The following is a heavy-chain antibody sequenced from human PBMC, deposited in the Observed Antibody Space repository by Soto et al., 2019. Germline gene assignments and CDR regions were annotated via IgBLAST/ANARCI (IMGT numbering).Heavy chain of an antibody. D-gene: IGHD3-3*01. CDR1: GFTFSSYA. V-gene: IGHV3-23*01. CDR2: ISGSGGST. J-gene: IGHJ4*02. CDR3: AKDAYDFWSGYYNRIFDY. Sequence: EVQLLESGGGLVQPGGSLRLSCAASGFTFSSYAMSWVRQAPGKGLEWVSAISGSGGSTYYADSVKGRFTISRDNSKNMLDLQMNSLRAEDTALYYCAKDAYDFWSGYYNRIFDYWGQGTLVTVSS.